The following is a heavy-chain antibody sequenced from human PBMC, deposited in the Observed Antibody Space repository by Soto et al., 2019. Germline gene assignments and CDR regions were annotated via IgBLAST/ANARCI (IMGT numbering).Heavy chain of an antibody. D-gene: IGHD4-17*01. CDR3: AREAEIGDYVRGFDI. Sequence: GTRRLACSASVFSSIRNYMRWVRPAPGKGLEWVSVLFVGGYTYYADSVKGRFTISRDNSKNTVYLQMDRLRDDDTAVYYCAREAEIGDYVRGFDIWGQGTMVTVSS. J-gene: IGHJ3*02. CDR1: VFSSIRNY. CDR2: LFVGGYT. V-gene: IGHV3-53*01.